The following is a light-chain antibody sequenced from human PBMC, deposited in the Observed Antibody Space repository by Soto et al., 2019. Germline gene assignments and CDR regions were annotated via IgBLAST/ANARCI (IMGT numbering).Light chain of an antibody. J-gene: IGLJ1*01. CDR1: SSDVGGYNY. Sequence: QSALTQPASVSGSPGQSITLSCTGTSSDVGGYNYVSWYQQHPGKAPKLMIYDVSDRPSGVSTRFSGSKSGNTASLTISGLQTEAEADYYCISYKSGSTPYVFGTGTKLTVL. CDR3: ISYKSGSTPYV. V-gene: IGLV2-14*01. CDR2: DVS.